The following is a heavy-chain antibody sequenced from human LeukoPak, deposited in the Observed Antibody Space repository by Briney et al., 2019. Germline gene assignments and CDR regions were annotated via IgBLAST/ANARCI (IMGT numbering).Heavy chain of an antibody. J-gene: IGHJ3*02. V-gene: IGHV3-33*01. Sequence: GGSLRLSSAASGFTFSSYGMHWVRQAPGKGLEWVAVIWYDGSNKYYADSVKGRFTISGDNSKNTLYLQMNSLRAEDTAVYYCARDPGYSYPLGAFDIWGQGTMVTVSS. CDR1: GFTFSSYG. CDR3: ARDPGYSYPLGAFDI. CDR2: IWYDGSNK. D-gene: IGHD5-18*01.